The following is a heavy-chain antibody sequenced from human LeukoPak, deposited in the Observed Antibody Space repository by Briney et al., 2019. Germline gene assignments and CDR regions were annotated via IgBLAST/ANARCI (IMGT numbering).Heavy chain of an antibody. J-gene: IGHJ4*02. CDR1: GDSISSSSYY. Sequence: PSETLSLTCTVSGDSISSSSYYWGWIRQPPGKGLEWIGNIYYSGITYYNPSLKSRVTISADTSKNQFSLKLSSVTAADTAVYYCARAEGGSGIYLTVRWGQGTLVTVSS. CDR3: ARAEGGSGIYLTVR. CDR2: IYYSGIT. V-gene: IGHV4-39*07. D-gene: IGHD3-10*01.